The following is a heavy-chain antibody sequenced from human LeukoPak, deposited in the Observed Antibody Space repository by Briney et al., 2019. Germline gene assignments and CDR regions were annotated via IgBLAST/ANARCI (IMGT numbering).Heavy chain of an antibody. D-gene: IGHD1-26*01. CDR1: GGSISSYY. CDR2: ICYSGST. CDR3: ARHVSGSYYYYYYGMAV. J-gene: IGHJ6*02. V-gene: IGHV4-59*08. Sequence: SETLSLTCTVSGGSISSYYWSWIRQPPGKGLEWIGYICYSGSTNYNPSLKSRVTISVDTSKNQFSLKLSSVTAADTAVYYCARHVSGSYYYYYYGMAVWGQGTTVTVSS.